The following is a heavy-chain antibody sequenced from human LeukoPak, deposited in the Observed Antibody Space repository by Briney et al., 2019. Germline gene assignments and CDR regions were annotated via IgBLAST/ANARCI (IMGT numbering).Heavy chain of an antibody. CDR1: GGSISSYY. J-gene: IGHJ4*02. V-gene: IGHV4-59*01. CDR3: ARGRGIIAPIIGY. D-gene: IGHD5-12*01. CDR2: THYSGRT. Sequence: PSETLSLTCTVSGGSISSYYWSWIRQPPGKGLEWIGYTHYSGRTNYNPSLESRVNMSLDTSKNQFSLKLSSVTAADTSIYYCARGRGIIAPIIGYWGQGTLVTVSS.